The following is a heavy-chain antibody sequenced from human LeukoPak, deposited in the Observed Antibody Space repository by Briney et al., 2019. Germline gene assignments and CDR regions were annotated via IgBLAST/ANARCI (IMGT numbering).Heavy chain of an antibody. CDR3: AKCFWSGYYTGYYFDY. J-gene: IGHJ4*02. V-gene: IGHV3-23*01. Sequence: PGGSLRLYCAASGFTFSSYAMSWVRQAPGKGLEWVSAISGSGGSTYYADSVKGRFTISRDNSKNTLYLQMNSLRAEDTAVYYCAKCFWSGYYTGYYFDYWGQGTRVTVSS. D-gene: IGHD3-3*01. CDR2: ISGSGGST. CDR1: GFTFSSYA.